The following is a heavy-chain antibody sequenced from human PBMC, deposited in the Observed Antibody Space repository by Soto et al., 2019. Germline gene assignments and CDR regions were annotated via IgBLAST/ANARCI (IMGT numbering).Heavy chain of an antibody. Sequence: QVHLQQWGAGLLKPSETLSLTCAVYGGSFSDYYWSWIRQPPGKGLEWIGEINPSGSTNYNPSLKTRVTISVDTSKNQFSLRLSSVTAADTSVYYYARGGIVVVVAATNWYFDLWGRGTPVTVSS. J-gene: IGHJ2*01. D-gene: IGHD2-15*01. V-gene: IGHV4-34*01. CDR2: INPSGST. CDR3: ARGGIVVVVAATNWYFDL. CDR1: GGSFSDYY.